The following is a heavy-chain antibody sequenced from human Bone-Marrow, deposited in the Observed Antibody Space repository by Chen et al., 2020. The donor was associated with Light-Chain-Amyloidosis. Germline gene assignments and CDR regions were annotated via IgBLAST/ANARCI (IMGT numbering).Heavy chain of an antibody. J-gene: IGHJ4*02. CDR1: GYTFPNYW. CDR3: ARRRDGYNFDY. CDR2: ISPDDSDA. Sequence: EVQLEQSGPEVKKPGESLKISCKGSGYTFPNYWIGWVRQMPGKGLEWRGVISPDDSDARYSPSFEGQVTISADKSITTAYLQWRSLKASDTAMYYCARRRDGYNFDYWGQGTLVTVSS. D-gene: IGHD5-12*01. V-gene: IGHV5-51*01.